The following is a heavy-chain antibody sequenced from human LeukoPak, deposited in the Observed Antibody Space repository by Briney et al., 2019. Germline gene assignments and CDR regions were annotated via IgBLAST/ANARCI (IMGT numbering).Heavy chain of an antibody. CDR1: GFTFDDYA. CDR3: AKDRYTSGWYYFDY. CDR2: ISRNSGSI. D-gene: IGHD6-19*01. V-gene: IGHV3-9*03. J-gene: IGHJ4*02. Sequence: GGSLRLSCAASGFTFDDYAMHWVRQAPGKGLEWVSGISRNSGSIDYADSVKGRFTISRDNAKNSLYLQMNSLRAEDMALYYCAKDRYTSGWYYFDYWGQGTLVTVSS.